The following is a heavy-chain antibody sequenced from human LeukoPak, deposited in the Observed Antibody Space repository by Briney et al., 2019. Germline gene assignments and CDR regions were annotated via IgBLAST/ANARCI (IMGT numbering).Heavy chain of an antibody. D-gene: IGHD6-13*01. CDR2: SSYDEGHT. CDR3: AKDGQLGGSSWFTLYFDY. V-gene: IGHV3-30*18. CDR1: RFSFRSYD. J-gene: IGHJ4*02. Sequence: GGSLRLSCAASRFSFRSYDMHWVRQAPGKGLEWLAVSSYDEGHTYYTDSVKGRFTISRDNSKNTLYLQMNSLRPEDTAVYYCAKDGQLGGSSWFTLYFDYWGQGTLVTVSS.